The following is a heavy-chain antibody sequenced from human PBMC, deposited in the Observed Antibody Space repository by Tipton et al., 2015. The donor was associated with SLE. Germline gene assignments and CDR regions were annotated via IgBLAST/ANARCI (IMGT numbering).Heavy chain of an antibody. J-gene: IGHJ3*02. Sequence: TLSLTCAVSGGSISSSNWWSWVRQPPGKGLEWIGEIYHSGSTNYNPSLKSRVTISVDKSKNQFSLKLSSVTAADTAVYYCARVSYYYGSGSYSSGAFDIWGQGIMVTVSS. V-gene: IGHV4-4*02. D-gene: IGHD3-10*01. CDR3: ARVSYYYGSGSYSSGAFDI. CDR2: IYHSGST. CDR1: GGSISSSNW.